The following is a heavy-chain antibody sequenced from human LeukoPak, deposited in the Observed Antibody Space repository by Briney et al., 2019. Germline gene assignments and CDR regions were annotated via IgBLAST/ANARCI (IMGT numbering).Heavy chain of an antibody. Sequence: GGSLRLSCAASGFTFSSYSMNWVRQAPGKGLEWVSYITSSSDTIFYADSVKGRFTMSRDNAKNSLYLQMNSLRVEDTAVYYCARVPYCSGGICYSFVDWGQGTLVTVSS. V-gene: IGHV3-48*04. J-gene: IGHJ4*02. D-gene: IGHD2-15*01. CDR1: GFTFSSYS. CDR3: ARVPYCSGGICYSFVD. CDR2: ITSSSDTI.